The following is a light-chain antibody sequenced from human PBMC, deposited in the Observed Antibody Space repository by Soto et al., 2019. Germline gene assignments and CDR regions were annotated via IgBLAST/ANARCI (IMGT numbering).Light chain of an antibody. Sequence: DIQMTQSPSTLSASVGDRVTMTCRASESIINFLAWYQQKPGKAPKLLIYKASILESGDPSRFRGSGSGTEFTLTISSLQPDDFATYFCQQYNSPPWTFGRGTKVEIK. CDR1: ESIINF. CDR3: QQYNSPPWT. V-gene: IGKV1-5*03. CDR2: KAS. J-gene: IGKJ1*01.